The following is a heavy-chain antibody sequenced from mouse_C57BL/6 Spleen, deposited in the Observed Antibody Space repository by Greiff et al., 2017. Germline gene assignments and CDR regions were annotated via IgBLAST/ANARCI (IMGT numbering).Heavy chain of an antibody. Sequence: EVQLVESGGGLVQPKGSLKLSCAASGFSFNTYAMNWVRQAPGKGLEWVARIRSKSNNYATYYADSVKDRFTISRDDSESMLYLQMNNLKTEDTAMYYCVRGTAQATGAMDYWGQGTSVTVSS. D-gene: IGHD3-2*02. CDR2: IRSKSNNYAT. CDR1: GFSFNTYA. V-gene: IGHV10-1*01. CDR3: VRGTAQATGAMDY. J-gene: IGHJ4*01.